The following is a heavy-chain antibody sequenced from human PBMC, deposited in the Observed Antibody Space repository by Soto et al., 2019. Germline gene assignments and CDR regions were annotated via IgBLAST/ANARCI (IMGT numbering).Heavy chain of an antibody. Sequence: EVQLVESGGGLVQPGGSLRLSCAASGFTFSSYWMHWVRQAPGKGLVWVSRINSDGSSTNYAYSVKGRFTISRDNPRNTLFLQVDTLRAEDTAVYYCTRSGSSPYYYGRDVWGQGTTVTVSS. CDR1: GFTFSSYW. V-gene: IGHV3-74*01. CDR2: INSDGSST. CDR3: TRSGSSPYYYGRDV. J-gene: IGHJ6*02. D-gene: IGHD6-6*01.